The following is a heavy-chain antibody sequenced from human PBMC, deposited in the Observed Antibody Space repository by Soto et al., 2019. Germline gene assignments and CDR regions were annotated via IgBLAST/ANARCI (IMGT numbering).Heavy chain of an antibody. V-gene: IGHV1-18*01. CDR2: ISPFNGNT. Sequence: ASVKVSCKSSGYPFTHYGITWIRQAPGQGLEWMGWISPFNGNTNYGQTLQGRVTLTTDTSTSTVYMELRSLRSDDTAVYYCARDHSFDRSYYYGIDFWGQGTTVPVSS. J-gene: IGHJ6*02. CDR3: ARDHSFDRSYYYGIDF. CDR1: GYPFTHYG. D-gene: IGHD3-22*01.